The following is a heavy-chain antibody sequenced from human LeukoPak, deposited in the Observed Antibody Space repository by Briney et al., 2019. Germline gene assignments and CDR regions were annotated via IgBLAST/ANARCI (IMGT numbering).Heavy chain of an antibody. CDR3: ARGSTSDWPLDY. CDR1: GGTFSSYA. J-gene: IGHJ4*02. Sequence: ASVKVSCKASGGTFSSYAISWVRQAPGQGLEWMGWIDGDSGDTRYSQKFQGRVTFTRDTSANTVYLELSSLRSEDTAVYYCARGSTSDWPLDYWGQGTLVTISS. CDR2: IDGDSGDT. D-gene: IGHD6-19*01. V-gene: IGHV1-3*01.